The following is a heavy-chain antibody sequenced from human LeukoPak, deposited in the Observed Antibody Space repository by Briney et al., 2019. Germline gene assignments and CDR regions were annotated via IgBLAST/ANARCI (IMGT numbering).Heavy chain of an antibody. J-gene: IGHJ4*02. CDR2: ISYDGDSR. V-gene: IGHV3-33*08. D-gene: IGHD3-16*01. CDR1: GFTVNNNY. CDR3: ARDVNAAKNGLHYGADC. Sequence: GGSLRLSCAASGFTVNNNYMSWARQAPGKGLEWVAIISYDGDSRYYVDSVRGRFSISRDNSKNTVDLQMDSLRAEDTAVYYCARDVNAAKNGLHYGADCWGQGSLVTVSS.